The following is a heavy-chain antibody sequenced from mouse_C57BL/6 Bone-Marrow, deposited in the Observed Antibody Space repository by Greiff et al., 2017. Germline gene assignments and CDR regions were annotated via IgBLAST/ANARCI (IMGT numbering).Heavy chain of an antibody. V-gene: IGHV1-81*01. CDR1: GYTFTSYG. J-gene: IGHJ3*01. Sequence: VQGVESGAELARPGASVKLSCKASGYTFTSYGISWVKQRTGQGLEWIGEIYPRSGNTYYNEKFKGKATLTADKSSSTAYMELRSLTSEDSAVYFCSREGIYEKYVALFAYWGQGTRVTGSA. D-gene: IGHD1-1*01. CDR2: IYPRSGNT. CDR3: SREGIYEKYVALFAY.